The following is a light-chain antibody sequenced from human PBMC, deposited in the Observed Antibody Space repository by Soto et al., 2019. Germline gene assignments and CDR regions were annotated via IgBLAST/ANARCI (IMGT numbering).Light chain of an antibody. CDR3: AAWGDSLNGYV. J-gene: IGLJ1*01. V-gene: IGLV1-44*01. Sequence: QSVLTQPPSASGTPGQRVTISCSGSSSNIGSNTVKWYQQLPGTAPKLLIYSNNQRPSGVPDRFSDSKSGTSASLAISGLQSEDEADYYCAAWGDSLNGYVFGTGTKVTVL. CDR2: SNN. CDR1: SSNIGSNT.